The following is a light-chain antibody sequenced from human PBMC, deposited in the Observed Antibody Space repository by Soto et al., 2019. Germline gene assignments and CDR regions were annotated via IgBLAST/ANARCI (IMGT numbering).Light chain of an antibody. CDR1: SGHTSYI. Sequence: QLVLTQSSSASASLGSSVKLTCTLSSGHTSYIIAWHQQQPGKAPRYLMKLDISGSYNKGSGVPDRFSGSSSGADRYLTISTRHVEEGDDYCCETWNRNILVFGGGTKLTVL. V-gene: IGLV4-60*02. J-gene: IGLJ2*01. CDR2: LDISGSY. CDR3: ETWNRNILV.